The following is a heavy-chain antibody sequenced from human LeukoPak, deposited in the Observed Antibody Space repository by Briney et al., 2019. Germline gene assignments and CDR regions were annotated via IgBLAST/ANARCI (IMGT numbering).Heavy chain of an antibody. CDR2: ISYDGSNK. D-gene: IGHD6-13*01. CDR1: GFTFSSYA. J-gene: IGHJ3*02. CDR3: AKDTAGSSSWYYAFDI. V-gene: IGHV3-30-3*01. Sequence: PGGSLRLSCAASGFTFSSYAMHWVRQAPGKGLEWVAVISYDGSNKYYADSVKGRFTISRDNSKNTLYLQMNSLRAEDTAVYYCAKDTAGSSSWYYAFDIWGQGTMVTVSS.